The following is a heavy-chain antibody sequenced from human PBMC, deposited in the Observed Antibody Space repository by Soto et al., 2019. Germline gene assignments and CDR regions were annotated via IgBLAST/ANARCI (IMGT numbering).Heavy chain of an antibody. J-gene: IGHJ6*02. V-gene: IGHV1-2*02. CDR3: AREEITISLYYYYGMDV. CDR2: INPNSGGT. CDR1: GYTFTGYY. D-gene: IGHD3-3*01. Sequence: QVQLVQSGAEVKKPGASVKVSCKASGYTFTGYYMHWVRQAPGQGLEWMGWINPNSGGTNYAQKFQGRVTMTRDTSLSTAYMELSRLRSDDTAVYYCAREEITISLYYYYGMDVWGQGTTVTVSS.